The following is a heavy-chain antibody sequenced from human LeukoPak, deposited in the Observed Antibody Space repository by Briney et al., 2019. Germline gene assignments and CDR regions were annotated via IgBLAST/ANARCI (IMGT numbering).Heavy chain of an antibody. CDR1: GYTCTSYG. Sequence: ASVKVSCKASGYTCTSYGISWVRQAPGQGLEWMGWISAYNGNTNYAQKLQGRVTMTTDTSTSTAYMELRSLRSDDTAVYYCARLGYCSSTSCSSGAFDIWGQGTMVTVSS. V-gene: IGHV1-18*01. J-gene: IGHJ3*02. D-gene: IGHD2-2*03. CDR3: ARLGYCSSTSCSSGAFDI. CDR2: ISAYNGNT.